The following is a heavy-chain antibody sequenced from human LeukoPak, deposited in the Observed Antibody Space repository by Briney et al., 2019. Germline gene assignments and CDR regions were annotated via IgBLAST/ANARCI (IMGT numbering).Heavy chain of an antibody. Sequence: GGSLRLSCAASGFTFSSYSMNWVRQAPGKGLEWISYISGSSDTRYYADSVKGRFTISRDNAKNSLYLQMNSLRAEDTAVYYCARDSDYDSSGYFDYWGQGILVTVSS. CDR3: ARDSDYDSSGYFDY. CDR2: ISGSSDTR. V-gene: IGHV3-48*01. CDR1: GFTFSSYS. D-gene: IGHD3-22*01. J-gene: IGHJ4*02.